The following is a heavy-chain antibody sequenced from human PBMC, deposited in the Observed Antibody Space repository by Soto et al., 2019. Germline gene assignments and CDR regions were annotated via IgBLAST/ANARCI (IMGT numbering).Heavy chain of an antibody. Sequence: SETLSLTCTVSGGSISSYYWSWIRQPPGKGLEWIGYIYYSGSTNYNPFLKSRVTISVDTSKNQFSLKLSSVTAADTAVYYCARATGHWFDPWGQGTLVTVSS. CDR2: IYYSGST. V-gene: IGHV4-59*01. J-gene: IGHJ5*02. CDR1: GGSISSYY. CDR3: ARATGHWFDP.